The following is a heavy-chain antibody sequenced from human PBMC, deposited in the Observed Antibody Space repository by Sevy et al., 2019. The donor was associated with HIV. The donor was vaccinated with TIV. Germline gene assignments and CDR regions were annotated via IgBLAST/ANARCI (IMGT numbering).Heavy chain of an antibody. Sequence: SETLSLTCTVSGGSISTYYWSWIRQPPGKGLQWIGYIYYTGKTNYNPSLQTPVTMSIDTSKNQFSLRLSSVTSADKAMYYCARLSRNNVVVTGVRRDGFDVWGQGTMVTVS. V-gene: IGHV4-59*01. CDR2: IYYTGKT. CDR3: ARLSRNNVVVTGVRRDGFDV. D-gene: IGHD2-21*02. J-gene: IGHJ3*01. CDR1: GGSISTYY.